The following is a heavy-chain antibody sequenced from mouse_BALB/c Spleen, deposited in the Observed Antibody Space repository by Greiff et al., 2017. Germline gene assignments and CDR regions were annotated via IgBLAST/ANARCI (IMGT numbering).Heavy chain of an antibody. J-gene: IGHJ3*01. CDR2: ISTYYGDA. V-gene: IGHV1S137*01. CDR3: ARDSSGAFAY. D-gene: IGHD3-2*01. CDR1: GYTFTDYA. Sequence: QVHVKQSGAELVRPGVSVKISCKGSGYTFTDYAMHWVKQSHAKSLEWIGVISTYYGDASYNQKFKGKATMTVDKSSSTAYMELARLTSEDSAIYYCARDSSGAFAYWGQGTLVTVSA.